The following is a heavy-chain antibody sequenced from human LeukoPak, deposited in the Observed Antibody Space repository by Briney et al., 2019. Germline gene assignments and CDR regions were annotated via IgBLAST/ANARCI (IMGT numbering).Heavy chain of an antibody. CDR2: IGIDSGNT. Sequence: GGSLRLSCTASGFPFIEYSMNWVRQAPGKGLEWISYIGIDSGNTKYADSVRGRFTISADKAKNSLYLQMNSLRAEDTAVYYCAKDGVVVTSPFDYWGQGALVTVSS. CDR1: GFPFIEYS. CDR3: AKDGVVVTSPFDY. V-gene: IGHV3-48*01. J-gene: IGHJ4*02. D-gene: IGHD2-21*02.